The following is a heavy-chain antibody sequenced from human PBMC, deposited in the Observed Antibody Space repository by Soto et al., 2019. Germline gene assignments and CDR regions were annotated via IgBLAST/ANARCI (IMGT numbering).Heavy chain of an antibody. CDR1: GFTFSAYD. D-gene: IGHD1-26*01. CDR2: ITYDGNRR. V-gene: IGHV3-30-3*01. J-gene: IGHJ2*01. Sequence: QMQLVESGGGVVQPGRSLTLSCAASGFTFSAYDIHWVRQAPGKGLEWVAIITYDGNRRNYAHSVKGRFTISRDNSKNTVYMQMNGLRAEDTAVYYCARVGSHRGYWHFALWGRGSLVTVSS. CDR3: ARVGSHRGYWHFAL.